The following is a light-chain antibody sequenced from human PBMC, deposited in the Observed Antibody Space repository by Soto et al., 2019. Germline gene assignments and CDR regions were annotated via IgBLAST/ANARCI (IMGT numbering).Light chain of an antibody. CDR2: RNN. J-gene: IGLJ1*01. CDR3: AAWDDSLSGYV. V-gene: IGLV1-47*01. Sequence: QCVLTQPPSASGTAGQGVTISCSGSSSNIGSNYVYWYQQLPGTAPKLLIYRNNQRPSGVPDRFSGSKSGTSASLAISGLRSEDEADYYCAAWDDSLSGYVFGTGTKVTVL. CDR1: SSNIGSNY.